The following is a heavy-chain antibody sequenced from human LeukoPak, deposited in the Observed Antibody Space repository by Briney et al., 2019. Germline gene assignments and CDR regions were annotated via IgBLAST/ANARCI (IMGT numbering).Heavy chain of an antibody. CDR1: GYTFTGYY. V-gene: IGHV1-2*02. CDR3: ASYGHPRIGDAFDI. Sequence: GASVKVSCKASGYTFTGYYMHWVRQAPGQGLEGMGWINPNSGGTNYAQKFQGRVTMTRDTSISTAYMELSRLRSDDTALYYCASYGHPRIGDAFDIWGQGTMVTVSS. D-gene: IGHD4-17*01. J-gene: IGHJ3*02. CDR2: INPNSGGT.